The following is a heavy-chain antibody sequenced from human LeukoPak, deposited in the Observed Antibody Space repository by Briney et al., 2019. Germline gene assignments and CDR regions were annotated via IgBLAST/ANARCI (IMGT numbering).Heavy chain of an antibody. V-gene: IGHV1-18*01. D-gene: IGHD2-2*01. Sequence: ASVKVSCKASGYTFTSYGISWVRQAPGQGLEWMGWISAYNGNTNYAQKLQGRVTMTTDTSTSTAYMELRSLRSDDTAVYYCARDVGDCSSTGCYVPDAFDIWGQGTMVTVPS. CDR3: ARDVGDCSSTGCYVPDAFDI. CDR1: GYTFTSYG. CDR2: ISAYNGNT. J-gene: IGHJ3*02.